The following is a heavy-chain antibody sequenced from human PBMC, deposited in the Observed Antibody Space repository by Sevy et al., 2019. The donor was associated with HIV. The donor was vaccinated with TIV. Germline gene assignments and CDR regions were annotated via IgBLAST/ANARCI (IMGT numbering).Heavy chain of an antibody. Sequence: GGSLRLSCAASGFTFSSYGMHWVRQAPGKGLEWVAVIWYDGSNKYYAHSVKGRFTISRDNSKNTLYLQMNSLRAEDXAVYYCARGEYYDFWSGYDPRGRLSSLMPLYYFDYWGQGTLVTVSS. CDR2: IWYDGSNK. D-gene: IGHD3-3*01. CDR1: GFTFSSYG. V-gene: IGHV3-33*01. CDR3: ARGEYYDFWSGYDPRGRLSSLMPLYYFDY. J-gene: IGHJ4*02.